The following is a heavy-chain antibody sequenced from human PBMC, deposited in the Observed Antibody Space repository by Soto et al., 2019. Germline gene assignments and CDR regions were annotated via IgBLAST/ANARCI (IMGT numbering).Heavy chain of an antibody. CDR3: ARGKENYDFWSGYYTDYYYGMDV. J-gene: IGHJ6*02. V-gene: IGHV1-69*01. CDR1: GGTFSSYA. CDR2: IIPIFGTA. Sequence: QVQLVQSGAEVKKPGSSVKVSCKASGGTFSSYAISWVRQAPGQGLEWMGGIIPIFGTANYAQKFQGRVTLTADEFTSTAYMELSSLRSEDTAVYYCARGKENYDFWSGYYTDYYYGMDVWGQGTTVTVSS. D-gene: IGHD3-3*01.